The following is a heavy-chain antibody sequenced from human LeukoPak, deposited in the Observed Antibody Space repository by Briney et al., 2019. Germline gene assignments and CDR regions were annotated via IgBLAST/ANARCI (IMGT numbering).Heavy chain of an antibody. Sequence: PGGSLRLSCAASGFTFSSYSKNWVRQAPGKGLEWVSYISGSSSAVYYADSVKGRFTISRDSAKNSLYLQMNSLRAEDTAVYYFARQWPEYYMDVWGKGTTVTVSS. CDR2: ISGSSSAV. CDR3: ARQWPEYYMDV. CDR1: GFTFSSYS. J-gene: IGHJ6*03. D-gene: IGHD6-19*01. V-gene: IGHV3-48*01.